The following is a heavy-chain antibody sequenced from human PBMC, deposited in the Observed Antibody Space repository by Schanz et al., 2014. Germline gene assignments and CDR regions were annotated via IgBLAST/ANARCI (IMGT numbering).Heavy chain of an antibody. D-gene: IGHD3-10*01. CDR3: AREGTVIRGLSGWFDP. CDR1: RYPFTAYY. CDR2: INPNSGDT. V-gene: IGHV1-2*06. J-gene: IGHJ5*02. Sequence: QVHLVQSGSEVKKPGASVKVSCKASRYPFTAYYMHWVRQAPGQGLEWMGRINPNSGDTNYAQKFQGRVTMTWDRSISTANMELSRLRSDDTAVYYCAREGTVIRGLSGWFDPWGQGTLVTVSS.